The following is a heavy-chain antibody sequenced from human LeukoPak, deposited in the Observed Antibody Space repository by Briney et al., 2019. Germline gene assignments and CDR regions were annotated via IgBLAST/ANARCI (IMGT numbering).Heavy chain of an antibody. J-gene: IGHJ4*02. CDR2: INHSGST. CDR1: GGSFSGYY. D-gene: IGHD5-12*01. Sequence: SETLSLTCAVYGGSFSGYYWSWIRQPPGKGLEWIGEINHSGSTNYNPSLKSRVTISVDTSKNQISLKLSSVTAADTAVYYCARVASRTPRPTTPDYWGQGTLVTVSS. V-gene: IGHV4-34*01. CDR3: ARVASRTPRPTTPDY.